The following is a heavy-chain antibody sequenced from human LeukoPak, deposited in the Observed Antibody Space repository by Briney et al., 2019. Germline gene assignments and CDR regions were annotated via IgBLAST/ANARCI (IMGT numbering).Heavy chain of an antibody. CDR3: AREGERSSGWYERPAPRGPPDY. CDR1: GGSISSSSYY. CDR2: IYYSGST. J-gene: IGHJ4*02. V-gene: IGHV4-39*07. Sequence: SETQSLTCTVSGGSISSSSYYWGWIRQPPGKGLEWIGSIYYSGSTYYNPSLKSRVTISVDTSKNQSSLKLSSVTVADTAVYYCAREGERSSGWYERPAPRGPPDYWGQGTLVTVSS. D-gene: IGHD6-19*01.